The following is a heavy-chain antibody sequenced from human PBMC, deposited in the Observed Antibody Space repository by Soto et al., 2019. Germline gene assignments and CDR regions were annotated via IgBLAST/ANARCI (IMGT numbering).Heavy chain of an antibody. CDR2: INPNSGGT. CDR3: ARDSAVRGVINYCGMDV. Sequence: QVQLVQSGAEVKKPGASVKVSCKASGYTFTGYYMHWVRQAPGQGLEWMGWINPNSGGTNYAQKFQGWVTMTRDTSISTAYMELSRLRSDDTAVYYCARDSAVRGVINYCGMDVWGQGTTVTVSS. CDR1: GYTFTGYY. D-gene: IGHD3-10*01. J-gene: IGHJ6*02. V-gene: IGHV1-2*04.